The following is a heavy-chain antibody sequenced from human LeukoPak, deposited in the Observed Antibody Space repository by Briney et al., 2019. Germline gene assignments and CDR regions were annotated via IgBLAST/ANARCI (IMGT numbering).Heavy chain of an antibody. D-gene: IGHD5-18*01. CDR2: IDPSDSYI. CDR3: ARHNNYAYADY. V-gene: IGHV5-10-1*01. Sequence: GESLKISCKGSGYSFTSYWINWVRQMPGKGLEWMGRIDPSDSYINYSPSFQGHVTISAGNSISTAYLQWSSLKASDTAIYYCARHNNYAYADYWGQGTLVTVSS. J-gene: IGHJ4*02. CDR1: GYSFTSYW.